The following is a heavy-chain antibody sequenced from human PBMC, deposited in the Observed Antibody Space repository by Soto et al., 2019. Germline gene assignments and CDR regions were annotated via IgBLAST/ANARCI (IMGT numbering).Heavy chain of an antibody. D-gene: IGHD4-17*01. CDR1: GFTFSDYR. J-gene: IGHJ3*01. V-gene: IGHV3-48*01. CDR3: ARDTDRTVTRVYVSDV. CDR2: ISSSGNTI. Sequence: EVQLAESGGDLVQPGGSLRLSCAASGFTFSDYRMKWVRQAPGTGLEWISYISSSGNTIYYADSVKGRFTISRDNTKNLLYLKRKNLRAEDTAVYYCARDTDRTVTRVYVSDVWGQGTMVTVSS.